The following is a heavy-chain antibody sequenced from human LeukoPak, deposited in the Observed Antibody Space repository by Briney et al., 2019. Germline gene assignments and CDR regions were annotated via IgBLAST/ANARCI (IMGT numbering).Heavy chain of an antibody. CDR1: GGSFSGYY. J-gene: IGHJ5*02. D-gene: IGHD2-2*01. CDR3: ARRDYCTSTTCYESYNWFDP. CDR2: INHSGST. Sequence: PETLSLTCAVYGGSFSGYYWSWIRQPPGKGLEWIGEINHSGSTNYSPPLKRRVTISVDTSNNQFSLKLSSVTAADTAVYYCARRDYCTSTTCYESYNWFDPWGQGTLVTVSS. V-gene: IGHV4-34*01.